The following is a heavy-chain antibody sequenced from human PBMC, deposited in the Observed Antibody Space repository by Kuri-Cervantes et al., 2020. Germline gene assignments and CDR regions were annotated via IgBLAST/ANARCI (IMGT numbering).Heavy chain of an antibody. CDR1: GYTFTSYD. V-gene: IGHV1-3*01. CDR3: ARGGRYCSGGSCYETDAFDI. J-gene: IGHJ3*02. CDR2: INAGNGNT. Sequence: ASVKVSCKASGYTFTSYDINWVRQATGQGLEWMGWINAGNGNTKYSQKFQGRVTITRDTSASTAYMELSSLRSEDTAVYYCARGGRYCSGGSCYETDAFDIWGQGTMVTVSS. D-gene: IGHD2-15*01.